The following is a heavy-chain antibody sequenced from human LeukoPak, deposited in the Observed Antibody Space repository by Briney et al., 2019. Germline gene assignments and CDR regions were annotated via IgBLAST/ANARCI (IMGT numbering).Heavy chain of an antibody. J-gene: IGHJ3*02. V-gene: IGHV3-23*01. CDR3: ARRGGSRGWGAFDI. CDR1: GFTFTNYV. D-gene: IGHD6-19*01. CDR2: ITGIADKT. Sequence: PGGSLRLSCAASGFTFTNYVMNWVRQAPGKGLEWASSITGIADKTYDADSVKGRFTISRDNSKNTLSLQMNSLRVEDTAIYYCARRGGSRGWGAFDIWGQGTIVTVSS.